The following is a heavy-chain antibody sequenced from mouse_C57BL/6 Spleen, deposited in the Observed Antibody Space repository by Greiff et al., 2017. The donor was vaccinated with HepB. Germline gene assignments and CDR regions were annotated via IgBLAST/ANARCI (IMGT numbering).Heavy chain of an antibody. CDR3: VRAAYDGYAMDY. CDR2: ISYDGSN. V-gene: IGHV3-6*01. D-gene: IGHD2-3*01. CDR1: GYSITSGYY. J-gene: IGHJ4*01. Sequence: EVQRVESGPGLVKPSQSLSLTCSVTGYSITSGYYWNWIRQFPGNKLEWLGYISYDGSNNYNPSLKNRISITHDTSKNQFFLKLHSVTTEDTATYYCVRAAYDGYAMDYWGQGTSVTVSS.